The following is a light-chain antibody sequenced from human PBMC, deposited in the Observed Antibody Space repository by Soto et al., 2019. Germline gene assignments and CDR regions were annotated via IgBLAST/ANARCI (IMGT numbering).Light chain of an antibody. CDR2: WAS. CDR3: QQYYNTPPT. Sequence: DIVMTQSPDSLAVSLGERATINCKSSQSVLFSSNSNNYLAWYQQKPGQPPKLLIYWASTRESGVPDRFSGSGSGPDFTLTISSLQADDVAVYSCQQYYNTPPTFGQGTKLEIK. J-gene: IGKJ2*01. CDR1: QSVLFSSNSNNY. V-gene: IGKV4-1*01.